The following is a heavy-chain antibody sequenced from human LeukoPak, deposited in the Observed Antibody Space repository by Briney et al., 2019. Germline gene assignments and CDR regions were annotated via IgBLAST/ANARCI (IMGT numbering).Heavy chain of an antibody. V-gene: IGHV3-23*01. Sequence: PGGSLRLSCAASGFTFSSCAMSWVRQAPGKGLEWVSAISGSGGSTYYAGSVKGRFTISRDNSKNTLYLQMNSLRAEDTAIYYCAKDGEGTTKFHYWGQGTLVTVSS. J-gene: IGHJ4*02. CDR1: GFTFSSCA. CDR3: AKDGEGTTKFHY. D-gene: IGHD1-26*01. CDR2: ISGSGGST.